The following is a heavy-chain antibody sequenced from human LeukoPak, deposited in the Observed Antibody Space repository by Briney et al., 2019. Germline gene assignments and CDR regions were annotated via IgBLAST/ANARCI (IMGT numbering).Heavy chain of an antibody. CDR2: ISGSGGST. CDR3: AKDLGLSGSYFYDDY. CDR1: GFTFSSYA. V-gene: IGHV3-23*01. J-gene: IGHJ4*02. D-gene: IGHD1-26*01. Sequence: GGPLRLSCAASGFTFSSYAMSWVRQAPGKGLEWVSAISGSGGSTYYADSVKGRFTISRDNSKNTLYLQMNSLRAEDTAVYYCAKDLGLSGSYFYDDYWGQGTLVTVSS.